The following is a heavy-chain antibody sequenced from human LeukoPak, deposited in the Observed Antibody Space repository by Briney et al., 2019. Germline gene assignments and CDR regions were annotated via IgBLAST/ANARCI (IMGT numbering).Heavy chain of an antibody. J-gene: IGHJ4*02. CDR3: ASLSPRIEGSPDY. CDR1: GCTFSSYW. D-gene: IGHD1-26*01. CDR2: IKQDGSEK. Sequence: PGGSLRLSCAASGCTFSSYWMSWVRQAPGQGLEWVANIKQDGSEKYYVDSVKGRFTTSRDNAKSSLYLQMNSLRAEDTAVYYCASLSPRIEGSPDYWGQGTLVTVSS. V-gene: IGHV3-7*01.